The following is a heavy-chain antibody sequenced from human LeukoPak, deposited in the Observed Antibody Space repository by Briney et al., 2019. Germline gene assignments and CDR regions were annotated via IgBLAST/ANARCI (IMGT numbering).Heavy chain of an antibody. D-gene: IGHD3-22*01. Sequence: GGSLRLSCAASGFTFSSYWMSWVRQAPGKGLEWVANIKQDGSEKYYVDSVKGRFTISRDNAKNSLYLQMNSLRAEDTAVYYCARDPLNLDSSWFDPWGQGTLVTVSS. CDR1: GFTFSSYW. V-gene: IGHV3-7*01. CDR2: IKQDGSEK. J-gene: IGHJ5*02. CDR3: ARDPLNLDSSWFDP.